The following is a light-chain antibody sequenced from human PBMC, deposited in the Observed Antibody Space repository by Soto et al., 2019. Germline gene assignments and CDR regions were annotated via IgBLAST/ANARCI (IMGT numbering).Light chain of an antibody. CDR1: SSDVGGYNY. V-gene: IGLV2-14*01. CDR2: EVS. CDR3: NSYTTSTTLV. J-gene: IGLJ2*01. Sequence: QSALTQPASVSGSPGQSITISCTGTSSDVGGYNYVSWYQHHPGKAPKLVIYEVSNRPSGVSNRFSGSKSGNMASLTISGLQAEDEADYYCNSYTTSTTLVFGGGTKLTVL.